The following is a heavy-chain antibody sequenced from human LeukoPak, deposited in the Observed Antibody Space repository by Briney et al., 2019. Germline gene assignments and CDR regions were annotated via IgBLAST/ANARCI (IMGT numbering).Heavy chain of an antibody. CDR2: IGAYNGET. Sequence: ASVKVSCKASGYTFTSYDFSWVRQAPGQGLEWVGWIGAYNGETNYARKFQGRVTLATDTSTSTAYMELRSLRSDDTAVYYCARKPRTTVEDYWGQGTLVTVSS. CDR3: ARKPRTTVEDY. D-gene: IGHD4-23*01. J-gene: IGHJ4*02. CDR1: GYTFTSYD. V-gene: IGHV1-18*01.